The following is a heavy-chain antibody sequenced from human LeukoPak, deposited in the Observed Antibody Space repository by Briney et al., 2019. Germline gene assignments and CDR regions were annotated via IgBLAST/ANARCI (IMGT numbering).Heavy chain of an antibody. J-gene: IGHJ3*02. CDR2: IYYSGNT. CDR3: GRQRKSNDASDI. Sequence: PETLSVTCTVSGGSISSYYWSWIRQPPGKGLEWIGYIYYSGNTNYNPSLKSRVTISVDTSKNQFSLKVTSVTAADTAVYYCGRQRKSNDASDIWGQGAMVTVSS. V-gene: IGHV4-59*08. CDR1: GGSISSYY.